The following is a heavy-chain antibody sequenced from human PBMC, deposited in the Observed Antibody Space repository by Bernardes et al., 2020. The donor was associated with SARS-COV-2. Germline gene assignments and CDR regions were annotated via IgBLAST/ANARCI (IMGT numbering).Heavy chain of an antibody. V-gene: IGHV1-2*04. CDR3: AREGGNIAVAGTDFDY. CDR1: GYTFTGYY. D-gene: IGHD6-19*01. Sequence: ASVKVSCKASGYTFTGYYMHWVRQAPGQGLEWMGWINPNSGGTNYAQKFQGWVTMTRDTSISTAYMELSRLRSDDTAVYYCAREGGNIAVAGTDFDYWGQGTLVTVSS. J-gene: IGHJ4*02. CDR2: INPNSGGT.